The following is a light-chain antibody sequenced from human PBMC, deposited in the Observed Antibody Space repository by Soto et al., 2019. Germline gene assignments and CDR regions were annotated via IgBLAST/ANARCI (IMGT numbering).Light chain of an antibody. CDR2: DVS. CDR1: SSDVGGYNY. CDR3: CSYAGSPLVV. Sequence: QSALTQPRSVSGSPGQSVTISCTGTSSDVGGYNYVSWYQPHPGKAPKLMIYDVSKRPSGVPDRFSGSKSGNKASLTISGLQAEDEADYYCCSYAGSPLVVFGGGTQLTVL. V-gene: IGLV2-11*01. J-gene: IGLJ2*01.